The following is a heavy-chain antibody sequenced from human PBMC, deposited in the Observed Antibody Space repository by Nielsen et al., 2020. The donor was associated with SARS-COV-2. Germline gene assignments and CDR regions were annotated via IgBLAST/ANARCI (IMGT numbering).Heavy chain of an antibody. CDR1: GGSISSYY. J-gene: IGHJ6*02. D-gene: IGHD6-13*01. V-gene: IGHV4-59*12. Sequence: SETLSLTCTVSGGSISSYYWSWIRQPPGKGLEWIGYIYYSGSTNYNPSLKSRVTISVDTSKNQFSLKLSFVTAADTAVYYCARSWVDYYYGMDVWGQGTTVTVSS. CDR2: IYYSGST. CDR3: ARSWVDYYYGMDV.